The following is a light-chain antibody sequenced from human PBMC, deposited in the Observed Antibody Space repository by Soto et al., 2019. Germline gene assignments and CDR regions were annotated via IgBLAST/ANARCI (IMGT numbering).Light chain of an antibody. CDR3: QQYGSPPQT. CDR2: AAS. CDR1: QSVSSNF. J-gene: IGKJ1*01. Sequence: EIVLTQSPGTLSLSPGERATLSCRASQSVSSNFLAWYQEKPGQAPRLLIYAASSRATGIPDRFSGSGSGTDFTLTISRLEPEDFAVYYCQQYGSPPQTFGQGTKVDIK. V-gene: IGKV3-20*01.